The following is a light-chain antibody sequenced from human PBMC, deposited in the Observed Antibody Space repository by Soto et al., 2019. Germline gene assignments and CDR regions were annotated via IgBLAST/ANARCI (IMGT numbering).Light chain of an antibody. CDR1: SSDVGGYNY. J-gene: IGLJ2*01. Sequence: QSALTQPASVSGSPGQSINISCTGTSSDVGGYNYVSWYQQHPGKAPKLMIYDVSNRPSGVSNRFSGSKSGNTASLTISGPQAEDEADYYCSSYTSSSTLKVFGGGTKLTVL. CDR2: DVS. V-gene: IGLV2-14*01. CDR3: SSYTSSSTLKV.